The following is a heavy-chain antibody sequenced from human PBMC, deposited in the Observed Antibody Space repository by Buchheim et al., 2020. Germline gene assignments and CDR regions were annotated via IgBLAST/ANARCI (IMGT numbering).Heavy chain of an antibody. CDR1: GDSMERGGFY. J-gene: IGHJ4*02. V-gene: IGHV4-31*03. Sequence: QVQLQESGPGLVKPSQTLSLTCTVSGDSMERGGFYWNWIRQHPGMGLEFIRYMYNSGSTYFNPSLRSRVTISADTSKNQFSLKLSSVTAADTAVYFCARGTPRYYFDFWGQGTL. CDR2: MYNSGST. D-gene: IGHD3-10*01. CDR3: ARGTPRYYFDF.